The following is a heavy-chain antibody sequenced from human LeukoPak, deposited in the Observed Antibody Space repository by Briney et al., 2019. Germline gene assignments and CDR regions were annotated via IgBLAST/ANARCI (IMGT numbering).Heavy chain of an antibody. Sequence: QTGGSLRLSCAASGFTFSSYEMNWVRQAPGKGLEWVSYISSSGSTIYYADSVKGRFTISRDNAKNSLYLQMNSLRAEDTAVYYCARGLWFGDPFASVDVYYYMDVWGKGTTVTVSS. D-gene: IGHD3-10*01. CDR3: ARGLWFGDPFASVDVYYYMDV. V-gene: IGHV3-48*03. CDR1: GFTFSSYE. CDR2: ISSSGSTI. J-gene: IGHJ6*03.